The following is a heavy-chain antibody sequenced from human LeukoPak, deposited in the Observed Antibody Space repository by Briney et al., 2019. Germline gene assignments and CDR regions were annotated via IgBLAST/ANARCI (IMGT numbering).Heavy chain of an antibody. J-gene: IGHJ4*02. CDR2: IYHSGDT. CDR3: ARVRVRSYYDSSGYSDY. CDR1: GDSISSDNC. Sequence: SETLSLTCAVSGDSISSDNCWGWIRQPPGKGQEWIGSIYHSGDTNYNPSLKSRVTISIDTSKNHFSLKLTSVTAADTAVYYCARVRVRSYYDSSGYSDYWGQGTLVTVSS. V-gene: IGHV4-38-2*01. D-gene: IGHD3-22*01.